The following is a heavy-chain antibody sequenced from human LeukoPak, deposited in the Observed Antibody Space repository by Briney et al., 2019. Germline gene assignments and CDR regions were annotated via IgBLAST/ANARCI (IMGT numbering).Heavy chain of an antibody. CDR1: GYTFTSYY. CDR3: AREGPQGIAVVGQEALDY. CDR2: INPNSGGT. J-gene: IGHJ4*02. D-gene: IGHD6-19*01. Sequence: ASVKVSCKASGYTFTSYYMHWVRQAPGQGLEWMGWINPNSGGTNYAQKFQGWVTMTRDTSISTAYMELSRLRSDDTAVYYCAREGPQGIAVVGQEALDYWGQGTLVTVSS. V-gene: IGHV1-2*04.